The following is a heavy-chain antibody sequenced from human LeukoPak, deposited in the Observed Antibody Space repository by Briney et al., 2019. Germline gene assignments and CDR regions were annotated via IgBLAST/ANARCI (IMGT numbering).Heavy chain of an antibody. V-gene: IGHV1-69*04. CDR1: GGTFSSYA. CDR3: ASVLSGIAVAGSFDP. D-gene: IGHD6-19*01. CDR2: IIPILGIA. J-gene: IGHJ5*02. Sequence: SVTVSCKASGGTFSSYAISWVRQAPGQGLEWMGRIIPILGIANYAQKFKGRVTITADKSTSTAYMELSSLRSEDTAVYYCASVLSGIAVAGSFDPWGQGTLVTVSS.